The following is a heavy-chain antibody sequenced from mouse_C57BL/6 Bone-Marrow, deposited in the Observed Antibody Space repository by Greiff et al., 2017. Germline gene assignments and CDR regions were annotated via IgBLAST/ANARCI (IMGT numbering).Heavy chain of an antibody. CDR1: GFNITDYY. D-gene: IGHD2-2*01. CDR2: IDPEDGET. V-gene: IGHV14-2*01. Sequence: EVQLQQSGAELVKPGASVKLSCKASGFNITDYYMHWVKQRTEQGLEWIGRIDPEDGETKYDPKFQGKATITADTSSNTAYLQLSSLTSEDTAVYDCARWLPVGDYWGQGTSVTVSS. J-gene: IGHJ4*01. CDR3: ARWLPVGDY.